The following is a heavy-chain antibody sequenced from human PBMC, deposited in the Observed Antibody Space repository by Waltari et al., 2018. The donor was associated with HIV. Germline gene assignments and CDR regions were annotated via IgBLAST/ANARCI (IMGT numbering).Heavy chain of an antibody. Sequence: QVQLVESGGGVVQPGRSLRLSCAASGFTFSRYGMPWVRQAPGKGLEWVAVIWYDGSNKYYADSVKGRFTISRDNSKNTLYLQMNSLRAEDTAVYYCARDRTEDAFDIWGQGTMVTVSS. CDR3: ARDRTEDAFDI. V-gene: IGHV3-33*01. D-gene: IGHD2-2*01. CDR2: IWYDGSNK. J-gene: IGHJ3*02. CDR1: GFTFSRYG.